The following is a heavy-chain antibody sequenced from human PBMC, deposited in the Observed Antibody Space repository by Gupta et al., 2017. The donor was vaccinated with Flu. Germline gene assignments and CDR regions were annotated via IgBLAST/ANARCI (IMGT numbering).Heavy chain of an antibody. V-gene: IGHV3-7*04. D-gene: IGHD3-10*01. CDR1: GFTFSSHW. CDR3: ASDSAGAESANLDH. J-gene: IGHJ4*02. Sequence: EVRLVESGGGLLQQGGSLRLFCAASGFTFSSHWMCWVRQSPEKGLEWVANIKQDGSQKHFLDTVGGRFTISRDNARNSLKLHMTRLRDEDTAVYYCASDSAGAESANLDHWGQGTLVTVSS. CDR2: IKQDGSQK.